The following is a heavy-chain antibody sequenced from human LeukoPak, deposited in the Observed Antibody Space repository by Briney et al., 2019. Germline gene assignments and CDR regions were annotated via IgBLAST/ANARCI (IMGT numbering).Heavy chain of an antibody. J-gene: IGHJ4*02. V-gene: IGHV3-30*04. CDR3: ARGRYSSSLDY. D-gene: IGHD6-13*01. CDR2: ISYDGSNK. CDR1: GFTFSSYA. Sequence: PGGSLRLSCAASGFTFSSYAMHWVRQAPGKGLEWVAVISYDGSNKYYADSVKGRFTISRDNSKNTLYLQMNSLRAEDTAVYYCARGRYSSSLDYWGQGTLVTVSS.